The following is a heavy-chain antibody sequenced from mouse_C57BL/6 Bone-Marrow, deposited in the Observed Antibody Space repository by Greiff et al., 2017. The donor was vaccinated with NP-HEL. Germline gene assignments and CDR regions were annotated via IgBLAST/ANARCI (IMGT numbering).Heavy chain of an antibody. CDR1: GYTITDYE. CDR2: IDPETGGT. J-gene: IGHJ3*01. V-gene: IGHV1-15*01. D-gene: IGHD1-1*01. Sequence: QVQLQQSGAELVRPGASVTLSCKASGYTITDYEMHWVKQTPEHGLEWIGAIDPETGGTAYNQKFKGKAILTADKSSSTAYMELRSLTSEDSAVNYCTRGRYYGSSYVWFAYWGQGTLVTVSA. CDR3: TRGRYYGSSYVWFAY.